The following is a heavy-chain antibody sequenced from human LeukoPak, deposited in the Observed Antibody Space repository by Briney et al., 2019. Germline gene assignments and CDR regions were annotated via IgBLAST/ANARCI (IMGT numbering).Heavy chain of an antibody. CDR3: AKDRGSGWYEAFDY. D-gene: IGHD6-19*01. V-gene: IGHV3-23*01. J-gene: IGHJ4*02. CDR2: ISGSGGST. CDR1: GFTFSSYA. Sequence: GGSLRLSCAASGFTFSSYAMSWVRQAPGKGLEWVSAISGSGGSTYYADSVKGRFTISRDNSKNTLSLQMNSLRAEDTAVYYCAKDRGSGWYEAFDYWGQGTLVTVSS.